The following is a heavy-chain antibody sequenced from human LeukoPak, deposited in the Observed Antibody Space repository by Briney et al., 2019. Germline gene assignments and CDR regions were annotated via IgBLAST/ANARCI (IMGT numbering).Heavy chain of an antibody. CDR3: ARYDDSSGYYLRTPYFDY. V-gene: IGHV4-39*01. D-gene: IGHD3-22*01. J-gene: IGHJ4*02. CDR1: GGSISSSSYY. Sequence: PSETLSLTCTFSGGSISSSSYYWGWIRQPPGKGLEWIGSIYYSGSTYYNPSLKSRVTISVDTSKNQFSLKLSSVTAADTAVYYCARYDDSSGYYLRTPYFDYWGQGTLVTVSS. CDR2: IYYSGST.